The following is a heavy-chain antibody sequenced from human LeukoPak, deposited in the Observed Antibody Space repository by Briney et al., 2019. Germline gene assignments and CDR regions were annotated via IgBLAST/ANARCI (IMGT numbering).Heavy chain of an antibody. CDR3: ARDPPGYGDYVFDY. J-gene: IGHJ4*02. CDR2: ISSSGSTI. V-gene: IGHV3-48*03. Sequence: PGGSLRLSCAASGFTFSSYEMNWVRQAPGKGLEWVSYISSSGSTIYYADSVKGRFTISRDNAKNSLYLQMNSLRAEDTAVYYCARDPPGYGDYVFDYWGQGTLVTVSS. D-gene: IGHD4-17*01. CDR1: GFTFSSYE.